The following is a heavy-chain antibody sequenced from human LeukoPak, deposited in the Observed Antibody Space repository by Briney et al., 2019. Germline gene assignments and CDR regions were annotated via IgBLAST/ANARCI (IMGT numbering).Heavy chain of an antibody. CDR3: ARPGTTLDY. CDR2: IKQDGSEK. J-gene: IGHJ4*02. Sequence: GGSLRLSCVASGLTFNSYWMSWVRQAPGKGLEWVANIKQDGSEKYYVDSVKGRFTISRDNAKNSLYLQMNSLRAEDTAVYYCARPGTTLDYWGQGTLVTVSS. D-gene: IGHD1-1*01. V-gene: IGHV3-7*03. CDR1: GLTFNSYW.